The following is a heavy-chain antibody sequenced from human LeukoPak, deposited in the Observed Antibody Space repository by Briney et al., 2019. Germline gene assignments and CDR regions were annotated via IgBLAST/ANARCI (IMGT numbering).Heavy chain of an antibody. D-gene: IGHD7-27*01. J-gene: IGHJ4*02. V-gene: IGHV3-23*01. CDR3: AKSLLTGGGYYFDY. Sequence: GRSLRLSCAASGFTFSSYAMHWVRQAPGKGLEWVSAISGSGGSTYYADSVKGRFTISRDNSKNTLYLQMNSLRAEDTAVYYCAKSLLTGGGYYFDYWGQGTLVTVSS. CDR2: ISGSGGST. CDR1: GFTFSSYA.